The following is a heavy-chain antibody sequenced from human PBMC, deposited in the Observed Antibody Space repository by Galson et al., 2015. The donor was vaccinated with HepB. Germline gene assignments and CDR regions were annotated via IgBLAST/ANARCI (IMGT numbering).Heavy chain of an antibody. CDR1: GFTFSSYA. CDR3: AKDTGLGFGPIKYYFDY. V-gene: IGHV3-9*01. J-gene: IGHJ4*02. D-gene: IGHD3-9*01. CDR2: ISWNSGSI. Sequence: SLRLSCAASGFTFSSYAMSWVRQAPGKGLEWVSGISWNSGSIGYADSVKGRFTISRDNAKNSLYLQMNSLRAEDTALYYCAKDTGLGFGPIKYYFDYWGQGTLVTVSS.